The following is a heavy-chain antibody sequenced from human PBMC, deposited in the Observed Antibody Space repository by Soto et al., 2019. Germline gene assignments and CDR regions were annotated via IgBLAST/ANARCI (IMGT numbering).Heavy chain of an antibody. D-gene: IGHD2-21*01. CDR3: ARMAVIAFLDF. J-gene: IGHJ4*02. CDR2: ISNSGTP. Sequence: QVQLQESGPGLVKPSQTLSLTCTVSGGSFSSGDYYWSLIRQPPGKGLELIGYISNSGTPYYNPDLKSRSTISLDTSKNQFSLKLSSVTAAVTAVYYCARMAVIAFLDFWGQVSLVTVSS. V-gene: IGHV4-30-4*01. CDR1: GGSFSSGDYY.